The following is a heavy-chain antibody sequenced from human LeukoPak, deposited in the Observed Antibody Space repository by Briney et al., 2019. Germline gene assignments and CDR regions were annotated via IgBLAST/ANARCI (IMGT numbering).Heavy chain of an antibody. V-gene: IGHV3-23*01. CDR2: ISGSGSDT. J-gene: IGHJ5*02. CDR3: AKHPKGVFPRWFGELNWFDP. CDR1: GFTFSRFA. Sequence: AGGSLRLSCAASGFTFSRFAMSWVRQAPGKGLEWVSAISGSGSDTYYADSVKGRFTISRDNSKNTLYLQMNSLRAEDTAVYYCAKHPKGVFPRWFGELNWFDPWGQGTLVTVSS. D-gene: IGHD3-10*01.